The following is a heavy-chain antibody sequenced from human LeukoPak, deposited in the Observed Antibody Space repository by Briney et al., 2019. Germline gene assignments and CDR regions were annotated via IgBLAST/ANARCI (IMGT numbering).Heavy chain of an antibody. V-gene: IGHV4-31*03. Sequence: SETLSLTCTVSGGSISSGGYYWSWIRQHPGKGLEWIGYIYYSGSTYYNPSLKSRVTISVDTSKNQFSLKLSSVTAADTAVYYCARGDYGDFDYWGQGTLVTVSS. CDR2: IYYSGST. D-gene: IGHD4-17*01. J-gene: IGHJ4*02. CDR1: GGSISSGGYY. CDR3: ARGDYGDFDY.